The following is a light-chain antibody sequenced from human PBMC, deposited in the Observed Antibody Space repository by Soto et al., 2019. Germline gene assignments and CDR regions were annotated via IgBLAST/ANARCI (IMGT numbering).Light chain of an antibody. Sequence: EIVLTQSPATLSLSPGERATLSCRASQSVSSYLAWYRQKPGQAPGLLIYDASNRATGIPARFSGSGSGTDFTLTISSLEPEDFAVYYCQQRSNWPTFGGGTKVDIK. J-gene: IGKJ4*01. V-gene: IGKV3-11*01. CDR2: DAS. CDR3: QQRSNWPT. CDR1: QSVSSY.